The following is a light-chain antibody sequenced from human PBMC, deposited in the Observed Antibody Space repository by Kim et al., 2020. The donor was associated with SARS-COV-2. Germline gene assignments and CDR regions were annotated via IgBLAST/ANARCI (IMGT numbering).Light chain of an antibody. CDR1: QGITNS. V-gene: IGKV1-27*01. J-gene: IGKJ1*01. Sequence: GDRVTITCRASQGITNSLAWYQQKPGKVPQVLIYAASVLQSGVPSRFSGSGSGTDFTLTISSLQPEDVATYYCQKYNSAPWKFGQGTKV. CDR3: QKYNSAPWK. CDR2: AAS.